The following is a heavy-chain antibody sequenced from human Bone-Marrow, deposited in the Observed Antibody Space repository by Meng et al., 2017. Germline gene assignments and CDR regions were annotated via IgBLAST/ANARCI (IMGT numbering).Heavy chain of an antibody. J-gene: IGHJ4*02. CDR1: GGSISSSSYY. Sequence: SETLSLTCTVSGGSISSSSYYWGWIRQPPGKGLEWIGSIYYSGSTYYNPSLKSRVTISVDTSKNQFSLKLSSVTAADTAVYYCARGGYDSSGYPNDYWGQGTLVTVSS. CDR2: IYYSGST. V-gene: IGHV4-39*07. CDR3: ARGGYDSSGYPNDY. D-gene: IGHD3-22*01.